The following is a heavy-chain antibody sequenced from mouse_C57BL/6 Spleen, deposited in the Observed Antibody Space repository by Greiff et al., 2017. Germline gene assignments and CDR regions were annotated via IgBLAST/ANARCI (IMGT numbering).Heavy chain of an antibody. V-gene: IGHV1-82*01. D-gene: IGHD2-4*01. Sequence: VQLQQSGPELVKPGASVTISCKASGYAFTSSWMNWVKQRPGKGLEWIGRIYPGAGDTNYNGKFKGKATLTADKSSSTAYMQLSSLTSEDSAVYVCARNYDWDYWGQGTTLTVSS. CDR2: IYPGAGDT. CDR3: ARNYDWDY. CDR1: GYAFTSSW. J-gene: IGHJ2*01.